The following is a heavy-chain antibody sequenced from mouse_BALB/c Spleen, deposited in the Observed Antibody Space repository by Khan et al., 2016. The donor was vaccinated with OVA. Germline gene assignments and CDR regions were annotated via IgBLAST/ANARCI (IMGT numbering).Heavy chain of an antibody. V-gene: IGHV1-9*01. CDR2: ILPGSGST. Sequence: QVQLQQSGAELMKPGASVMISCKATGYTFSSYWIEWVKQRPGHGLEWIGEILPGSGSTNYNEKFKGKATFTADTSSNTAYMQLSSLTSEDSAVYYCARGGLGRGFAYWGQGTLVTVSA. D-gene: IGHD4-1*01. CDR1: GYTFSSYW. J-gene: IGHJ3*01. CDR3: ARGGLGRGFAY.